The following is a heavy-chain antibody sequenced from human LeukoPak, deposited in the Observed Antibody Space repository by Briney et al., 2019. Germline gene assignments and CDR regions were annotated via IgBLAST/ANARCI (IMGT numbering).Heavy chain of an antibody. CDR3: ARTSGSYNPWFDP. Sequence: PSETLSLTCNVSRGSISSGGHYWSWIRQRPGKGLEWMGYTYFTGSTYYNPSLQSRLIISADTSMTQFSLRLRSVTAADTAVYYCARTSGSYNPWFDPWGQGTLVTVSS. J-gene: IGHJ5*02. D-gene: IGHD1-26*01. CDR1: RGSISSGGHY. V-gene: IGHV4-31*03. CDR2: TYFTGST.